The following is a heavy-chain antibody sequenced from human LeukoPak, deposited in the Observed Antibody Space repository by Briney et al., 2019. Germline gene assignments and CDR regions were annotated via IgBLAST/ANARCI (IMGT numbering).Heavy chain of an antibody. Sequence: GGSLRLSCTVSGFTVSSNSMSWVRQAPGKGLEWVSFIYSAGNTHYSDSVKGRFTISRDNSKDSLYLEMNTLRAEDTALYYCVTYKNNYPSGTIRLDYGAREPWSRSPQ. CDR3: VTYKNNYPSGTIRLDY. CDR2: IYSAGNT. D-gene: IGHD3-10*01. J-gene: IGHJ4*02. V-gene: IGHV3-53*01. CDR1: GFTVSSNS.